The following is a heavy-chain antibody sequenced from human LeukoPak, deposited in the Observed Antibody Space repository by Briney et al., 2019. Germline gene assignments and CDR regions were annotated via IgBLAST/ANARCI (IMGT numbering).Heavy chain of an antibody. D-gene: IGHD5/OR15-5a*01. CDR2: IWYDGSNK. Sequence: GGSLRLSCAASGFTFSNHGMHRVRQAPGKGLEWVAVIWYDGSNKLYADSVKGRFTISRDNSKNTLYLQMNSLRVEDTAVYYCARDLSSRRLDHWGEGTLVTVSS. V-gene: IGHV3-33*01. CDR3: ARDLSSRRLDH. J-gene: IGHJ5*02. CDR1: GFTFSNHG.